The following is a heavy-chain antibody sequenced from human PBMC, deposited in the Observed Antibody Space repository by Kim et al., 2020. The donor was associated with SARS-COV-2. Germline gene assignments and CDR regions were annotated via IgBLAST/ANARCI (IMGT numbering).Heavy chain of an antibody. D-gene: IGHD5-12*01. Sequence: SETLSLTCAVYGGSFSGYYWSWIRQPPGKGLEWIGEINHSGSTNYNPSLKSRVTISVDTSKNQFSLKLSSVTAADTAVYYCARGYVDIVATISNWFDPWGQGTLVTVSS. CDR1: GGSFSGYY. CDR3: ARGYVDIVATISNWFDP. V-gene: IGHV4-34*01. CDR2: INHSGST. J-gene: IGHJ5*02.